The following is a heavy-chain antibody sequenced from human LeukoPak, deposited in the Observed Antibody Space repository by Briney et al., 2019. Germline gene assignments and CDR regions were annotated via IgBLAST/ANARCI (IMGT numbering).Heavy chain of an antibody. J-gene: IGHJ4*02. CDR1: SYSFDSGYY. Sequence: PSETQSLTCTVSSYSFDSGYYWGWIRQPPGKGLEWIANIYYSGSTSYNPSLKSRVTVSIDTSKNKFSLKLYSVSAADTALYYCARLYCISTSCYTIDYWGQGTLVTVSS. CDR3: ARLYCISTSCYTIDY. CDR2: IYYSGST. D-gene: IGHD2-2*02. V-gene: IGHV4-38-2*02.